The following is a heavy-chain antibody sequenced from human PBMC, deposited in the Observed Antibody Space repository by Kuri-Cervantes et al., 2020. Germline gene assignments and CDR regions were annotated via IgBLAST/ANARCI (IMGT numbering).Heavy chain of an antibody. CDR2: INGGNGNT. Sequence: GESLKISCAASGFTFTSYAMHWVRQAPGQRLEWMGWINGGNGNTEYSQKFQGRVTITRDTSANTAYMFLSSLRSEDTAVYYCARGPAERYGSGSYYMDVWGNGTTVTVSS. V-gene: IGHV1-3*01. J-gene: IGHJ6*03. CDR1: GFTFTSYA. CDR3: ARGPAERYGSGSYYMDV. D-gene: IGHD3-10*01.